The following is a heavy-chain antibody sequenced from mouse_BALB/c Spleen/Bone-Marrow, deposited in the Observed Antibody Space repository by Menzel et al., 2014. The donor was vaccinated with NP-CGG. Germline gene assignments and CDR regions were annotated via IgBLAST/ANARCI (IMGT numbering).Heavy chain of an antibody. CDR2: IYPGDGET. CDR1: GYPFSSYW. CDR3: ARKYGDY. D-gene: IGHD2-10*02. Sequence: QVQLQQSGAELVRPGSSVKISCKASGYPFSSYWMSWVKQRPGQGLEWIGQIYPGDGETNYNGKFKGNATLTADKSSSTAYMQLISLTSEDSAVYLCARKYGDYWGQGTTLRVSS. V-gene: IGHV1-80*01. J-gene: IGHJ2*01.